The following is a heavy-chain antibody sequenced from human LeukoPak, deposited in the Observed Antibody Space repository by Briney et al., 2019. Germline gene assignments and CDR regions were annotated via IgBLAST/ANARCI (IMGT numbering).Heavy chain of an antibody. Sequence: ASVKVSCKASGYTFTSYDINWVRQATGQGLEWMGWMNPNSGNTGYAQKFQGRVTMTRNTSISTAYMELSSLRSEDTAVYYCARGWAYCGGDCSGAFDIWGQGTMVTVSS. D-gene: IGHD2-21*02. V-gene: IGHV1-8*01. CDR2: MNPNSGNT. CDR1: GYTFTSYD. CDR3: ARGWAYCGGDCSGAFDI. J-gene: IGHJ3*02.